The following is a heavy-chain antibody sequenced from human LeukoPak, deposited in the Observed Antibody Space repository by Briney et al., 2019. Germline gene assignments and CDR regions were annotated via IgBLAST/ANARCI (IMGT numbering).Heavy chain of an antibody. CDR1: GFTFSSHA. CDR2: ISYDGSDK. D-gene: IGHD6-19*01. V-gene: IGHV3-30*04. J-gene: IGHJ4*02. Sequence: TGGSLRLSCAASGFTFSSHAMHWVRQAPGRGLEWVIVISYDGSDKLYPDSEKGRFTISRDNSKNTLYLQMNSLRAEDTAVYYCARESVAGVVLLDYWGQGTLVIVSS. CDR3: ARESVAGVVLLDY.